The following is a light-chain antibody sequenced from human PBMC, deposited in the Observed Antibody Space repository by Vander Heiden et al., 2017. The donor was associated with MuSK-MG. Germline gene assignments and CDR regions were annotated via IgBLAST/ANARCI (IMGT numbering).Light chain of an antibody. Sequence: QSALTQPASVSGSPGQSITISCTGTSSDVGSYNLVSWYQQHPGKAPKLMIYEGSKRPSGVSHRFSGSKSGNTASLTISGLQAEDEADYYCCSYAGSSTLGVFGGGTKLTVL. CDR1: SSDVGSYNL. CDR3: CSYAGSSTLGV. J-gene: IGLJ3*02. CDR2: EGS. V-gene: IGLV2-23*01.